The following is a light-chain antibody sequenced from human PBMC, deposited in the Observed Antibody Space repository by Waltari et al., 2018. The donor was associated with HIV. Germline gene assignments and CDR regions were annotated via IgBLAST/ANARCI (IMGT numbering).Light chain of an antibody. J-gene: IGLJ1*01. CDR2: DNT. CDR1: SSNIGAGYD. V-gene: IGLV1-40*01. Sequence: QSVLTQPPSVSGAPGQRVTISCTGSSSNIGAGYDVHWYQQLPGTAPKLLIYDNTNRPPGVPDRISGSESGTSASLAITGLQAEDEADYYCQSYDSSLSGYVFGTGTKVTVL. CDR3: QSYDSSLSGYV.